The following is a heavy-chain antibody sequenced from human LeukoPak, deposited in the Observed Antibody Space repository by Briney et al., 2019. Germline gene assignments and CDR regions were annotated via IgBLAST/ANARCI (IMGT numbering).Heavy chain of an antibody. J-gene: IGHJ4*02. D-gene: IGHD2-2*01. V-gene: IGHV4-34*01. CDR3: ARAKRLKCSSTSCYLFDY. CDR1: GGSISSYY. CDR2: INHSGST. Sequence: PSETLSLTCTVSGGSISSYYWSWIRQPPGKGLEWIGEINHSGSTNYNPSLKSRVTISVDTSKNQFSLKLSSVTAADTAVYYCARAKRLKCSSTSCYLFDYWGQGTLVTVSS.